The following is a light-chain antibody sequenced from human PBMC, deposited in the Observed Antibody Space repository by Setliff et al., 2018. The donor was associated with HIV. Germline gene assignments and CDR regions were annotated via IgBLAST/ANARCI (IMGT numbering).Light chain of an antibody. V-gene: IGLV2-23*01. Sequence: QSALTQPASVSGSPGQSITISCTGTSSDVGSYNLVSWYQQHPGKAPKLMIYEGSKRPSGVSNRFSGSKSGTTASLTISGLQAEDEADYYCCSYAGSSTTYVVGTGTKVTV. J-gene: IGLJ1*01. CDR2: EGS. CDR1: SSDVGSYNL. CDR3: CSYAGSSTTYV.